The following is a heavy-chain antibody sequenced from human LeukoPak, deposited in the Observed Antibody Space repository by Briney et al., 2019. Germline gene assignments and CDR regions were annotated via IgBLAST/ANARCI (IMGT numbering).Heavy chain of an antibody. CDR3: AKVVVAKRFDY. CDR2: INSDGSTT. V-gene: IGHV3-74*01. Sequence: GGSLRLSCAASGITFSRDWMHWVRQAPGKGLVWISRINSDGSTTTYADSVKGRFTISRDNAKNTLYLQMNSLRAEDTAVYYCAKVVVAKRFDYWGQGTLVTVSS. J-gene: IGHJ4*02. CDR1: GITFSRDW. D-gene: IGHD2-15*01.